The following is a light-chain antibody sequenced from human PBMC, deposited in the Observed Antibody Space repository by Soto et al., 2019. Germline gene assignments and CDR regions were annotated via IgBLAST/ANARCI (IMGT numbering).Light chain of an antibody. CDR1: SSNIGRNT. CDR2: SDD. V-gene: IGLV1-44*01. CDR3: TTWDDSLNGPL. Sequence: QSVLTQPPSASGTPGQRVTISCSGSSSNIGRNTVNWYQQLPGTAPTLLMYSDDQRPSGVPDRFSGAKSGTSVSLAISGLQSEDEDDYYCTTWDDSLNGPLFGGGTKLTVL. J-gene: IGLJ2*01.